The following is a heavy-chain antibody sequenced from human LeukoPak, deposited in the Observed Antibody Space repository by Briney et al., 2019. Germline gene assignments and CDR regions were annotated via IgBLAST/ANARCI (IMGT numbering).Heavy chain of an antibody. V-gene: IGHV3-7*01. J-gene: IGHJ4*02. CDR3: ARDLGDDYDILTGYYDY. Sequence: GGSLRLSCAASGFTFSSYWMSWVRPAPGKGLEWVANIKQDGSEKYYVDSVKGRFTISRDNAKNSLYLQMNSLRAEDTAVYYCARDLGDDYDILTGYYDYWGQGTLVTVSS. D-gene: IGHD3-9*01. CDR1: GFTFSSYW. CDR2: IKQDGSEK.